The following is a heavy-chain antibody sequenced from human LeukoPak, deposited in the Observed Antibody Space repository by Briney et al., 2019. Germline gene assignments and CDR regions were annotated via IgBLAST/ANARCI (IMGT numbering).Heavy chain of an antibody. D-gene: IGHD6-19*01. CDR2: ISPYNGNT. J-gene: IGHJ4*02. Sequence: ASVKVSCKASGYTFTSYGITWVRQAPGQALEWMGWISPYNGNTKYAQKVQGRVTMTTDTSTSTVYMELRSLSSDDMAVYYCAREDGSGCYELDYWGQGTLVTVSS. V-gene: IGHV1-18*03. CDR3: AREDGSGCYELDY. CDR1: GYTFTSYG.